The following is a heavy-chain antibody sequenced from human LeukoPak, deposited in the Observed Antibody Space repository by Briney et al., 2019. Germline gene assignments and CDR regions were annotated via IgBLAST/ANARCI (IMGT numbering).Heavy chain of an antibody. J-gene: IGHJ5*02. CDR2: IYHSGST. CDR1: GGSISSSSYY. CDR3: ARDYYDSSGYVSPFDP. V-gene: IGHV4-39*07. D-gene: IGHD3-22*01. Sequence: SETLSLTCTVSGGSISSSSYYWGWIRQPPGKGLEWIGSIYHSGSTYYNPSLKSRVTISVDTSKNQFSLKLSSVTAADTAVYYCARDYYDSSGYVSPFDPWGQGTLVTVSS.